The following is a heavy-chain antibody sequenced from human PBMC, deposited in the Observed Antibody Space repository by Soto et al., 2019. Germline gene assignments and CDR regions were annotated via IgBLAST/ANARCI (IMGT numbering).Heavy chain of an antibody. CDR2: VSGRGDRT. CDR3: AKDYDRITTSCLYEY. D-gene: IGHD2-2*01. CDR1: GFTFSAYS. J-gene: IGHJ4*02. Sequence: GGSLRLSCAASGFTFSAYSMTWVRQAPGKGLEWVSTVSGRGDRTYYTDSVKGRFTISRDNSKNTVSLQLYSLRAEDTAVYYCAKDYDRITTSCLYEYWGQGTQVTVSS. V-gene: IGHV3-23*01.